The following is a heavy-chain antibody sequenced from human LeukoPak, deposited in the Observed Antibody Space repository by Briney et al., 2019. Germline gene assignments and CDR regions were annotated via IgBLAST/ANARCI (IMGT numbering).Heavy chain of an antibody. CDR3: ARDKSYCSGGTCYSD. V-gene: IGHV4-34*01. J-gene: IGHJ4*02. CDR1: GASFSGYY. D-gene: IGHD2-15*01. CDR2: INHSGST. Sequence: PSETLSLTCTVSGASFSGYYWTWIRQSPGKGLEWIGEINHSGSTNYNPSLKSRVTISIDKSKNQFSLTLSSVTTADTAVYYCARDKSYCSGGTCYSDWGQGTLVTVSS.